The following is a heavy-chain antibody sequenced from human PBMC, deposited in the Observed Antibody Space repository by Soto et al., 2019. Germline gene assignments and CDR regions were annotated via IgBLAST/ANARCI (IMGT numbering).Heavy chain of an antibody. CDR3: AREDGSGSY. J-gene: IGHJ4*02. CDR2: IYYTGST. D-gene: IGHD3-10*01. Sequence: SETLSLTCTFSCGSIISGGYYWSWIRQHPGKGLEWIGYIYYTGSTYYNPSLKSRVTISVDTSKNQFSLKLSSVTAADTAVYYCAREDGSGSYWGQGTLVTVSS. CDR1: CGSIISGGYY. V-gene: IGHV4-31*03.